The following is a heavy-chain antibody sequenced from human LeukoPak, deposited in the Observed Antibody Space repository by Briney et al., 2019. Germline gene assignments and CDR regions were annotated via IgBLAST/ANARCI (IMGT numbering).Heavy chain of an antibody. J-gene: IGHJ4*02. V-gene: IGHV3-23*01. CDR1: GFTFRSYA. Sequence: GGSLRLSCAASGFTFRSYAMSWVRQAPGKGLEGVATISGTGGTTYYADSVKGRFSISRDYSKNTLYLQMTSLIAEDTAVYYCAKGNQWLLRGGAYFDYWGQGTLVTVSS. CDR3: AKGNQWLLRGGAYFDY. CDR2: ISGTGGTT. D-gene: IGHD6-19*01.